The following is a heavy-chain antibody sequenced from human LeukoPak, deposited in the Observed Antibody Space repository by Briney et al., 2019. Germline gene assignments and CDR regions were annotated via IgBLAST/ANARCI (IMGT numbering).Heavy chain of an antibody. Sequence: SETLSLTCAVSGGSISSSNWWSWVRQPPGKGLEWIGEIYHSGSTNYNPSLKSRFTISVDKSKSQFSLKLSSVTAADTAVYYCARVNGSDYGDYADYWGQGTLVTVSS. CDR2: IYHSGST. CDR1: GGSISSSNW. J-gene: IGHJ4*02. D-gene: IGHD4-17*01. CDR3: ARVNGSDYGDYADY. V-gene: IGHV4-4*02.